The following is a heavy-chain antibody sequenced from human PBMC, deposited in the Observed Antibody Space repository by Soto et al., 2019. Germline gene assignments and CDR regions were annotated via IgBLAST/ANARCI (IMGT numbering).Heavy chain of an antibody. CDR3: ARDGGAY. CDR2: MSYDGSNK. V-gene: IGHV3-30-3*01. J-gene: IGHJ4*02. Sequence: QVQLVESGGGVVQPGRSLRLSCAASGFTFSSYAMHWVRRAPGNGLEWMAVMSYDGSNKYYADSVKGRFTISRDNSKNTLYLQMNSLRPEDTALYYCARDGGAYWGQGTLVIVSS. CDR1: GFTFSSYA. D-gene: IGHD3-16*01.